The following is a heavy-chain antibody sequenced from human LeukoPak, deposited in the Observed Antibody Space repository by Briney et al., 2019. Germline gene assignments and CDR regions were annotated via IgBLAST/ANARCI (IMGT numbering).Heavy chain of an antibody. D-gene: IGHD5-24*01. V-gene: IGHV3-21*01. CDR1: GFTFSSYS. CDR3: ARTSPDGFSFDY. Sequence: GGSLRLSCAASGFTFSSYSMNWVRQAPGKGLEWVSSISSSSSYIYYADSVKGRFTISRDNAKNSLYLQMNSLRAEDTAVYYCARTSPDGFSFDYWGQGTLVTVSS. J-gene: IGHJ4*02. CDR2: ISSSSSYI.